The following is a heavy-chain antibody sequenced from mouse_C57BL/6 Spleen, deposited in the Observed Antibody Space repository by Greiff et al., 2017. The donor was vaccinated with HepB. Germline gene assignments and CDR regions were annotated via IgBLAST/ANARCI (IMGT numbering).Heavy chain of an antibody. Sequence: DVMLVESGGGLVKPGGSLKLSCAASGFTFSDYGMHWVRQAPEKGLEWVAYISSGSSTIDYADTVKGRVTISRDNAKNTLFLQMTSLRSEDTAMYYCANRAYWGQGTLVTVSA. CDR3: ANRAY. CDR2: ISSGSSTI. CDR1: GFTFSDYG. J-gene: IGHJ3*01. D-gene: IGHD2-14*01. V-gene: IGHV5-17*01.